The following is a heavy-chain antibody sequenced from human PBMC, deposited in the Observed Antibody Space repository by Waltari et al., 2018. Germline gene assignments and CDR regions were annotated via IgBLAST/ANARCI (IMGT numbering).Heavy chain of an antibody. J-gene: IGHJ6*02. CDR3: ARVVGSYDFWSGYYKAPMDV. CDR2: IYYSGST. Sequence: QVQLQESGPGLVKPSETLSLTCTVSGGSISSSSWSWLRQPPGKGREWIGYIYYSGSTNYNPSLKSRVTISVDTSKNQFSLKLSSVTAADTAVYYCARVVGSYDFWSGYYKAPMDVWGQGTTVTVSS. D-gene: IGHD3-3*01. CDR1: GGSISSSS. V-gene: IGHV4-59*01.